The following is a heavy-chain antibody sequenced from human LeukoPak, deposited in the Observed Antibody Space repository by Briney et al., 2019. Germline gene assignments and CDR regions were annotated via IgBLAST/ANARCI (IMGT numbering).Heavy chain of an antibody. CDR3: AKDPPYCSGGSCPDAFDI. D-gene: IGHD2-15*01. Sequence: GGTLRLSCAASGFTFRTYGMTWVRQAPGKGLEWVSVIFPSGGRTYYADSVKGRFTISRDNSKKTLYLQMNSLRAEDTAVYYCAKDPPYCSGGSCPDAFDIWGQGTMVTVSS. J-gene: IGHJ3*02. CDR2: IFPSGGRT. CDR1: GFTFRTYG. V-gene: IGHV3-23*01.